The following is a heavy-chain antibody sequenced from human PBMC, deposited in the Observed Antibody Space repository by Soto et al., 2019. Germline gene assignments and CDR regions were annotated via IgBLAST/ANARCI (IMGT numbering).Heavy chain of an antibody. CDR1: GYTFTSYY. Sequence: ASVKVSCKASGYTFTSYYMHWVRQAPGQGLEWVGWISAYGGNTNYAQKLQGRVTMTTDTSTSTAYMELRSLRSDDTAVYYCARGKADLDVWGQGTTVTVSS. CDR3: ARGKADLDV. V-gene: IGHV1-18*04. CDR2: ISAYGGNT. J-gene: IGHJ6*02.